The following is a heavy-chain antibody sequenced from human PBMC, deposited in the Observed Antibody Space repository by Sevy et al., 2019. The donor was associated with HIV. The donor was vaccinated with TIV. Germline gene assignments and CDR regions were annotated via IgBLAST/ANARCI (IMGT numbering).Heavy chain of an antibody. CDR3: ARNLGALPNYYYGVDV. Sequence: GESLRLSCGASGFTFSSYGMSWVRQAPGKGLEWISTISESDERIKHADSVKGRFTISRDNSKKILYLQMRSLRAEDTAVYYCARNLGALPNYYYGVDVWGQGTTVTVSS. V-gene: IGHV3-23*01. J-gene: IGHJ6*02. CDR2: ISESDERI. D-gene: IGHD6-6*01. CDR1: GFTFSSYG.